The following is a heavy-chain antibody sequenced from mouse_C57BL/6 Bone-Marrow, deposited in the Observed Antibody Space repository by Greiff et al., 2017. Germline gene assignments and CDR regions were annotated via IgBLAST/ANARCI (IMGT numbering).Heavy chain of an antibody. J-gene: IGHJ1*03. Sequence: QVQLQQPGAELVKPGASVKLSCKASGYTFTSYWMQWVKPRPGQGLEWIGEIDPSDSYTNYNQKFKGKATLTVDTSSSTAYMQLSSLTSEDSAVYYCAREVLTTVVAPYFDVWGTGTTVTVSS. D-gene: IGHD1-1*01. V-gene: IGHV1-50*01. CDR3: AREVLTTVVAPYFDV. CDR1: GYTFTSYW. CDR2: IDPSDSYT.